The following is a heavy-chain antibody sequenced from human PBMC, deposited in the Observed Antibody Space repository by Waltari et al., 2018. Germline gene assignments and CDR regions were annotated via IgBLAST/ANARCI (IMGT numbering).Heavy chain of an antibody. V-gene: IGHV5-51*01. J-gene: IGHJ6*02. D-gene: IGHD5-12*01. Sequence: VQLVQSGAEVTKPGESLKISCKGYGYTFSTYWIAWVRQMSGKGLEWMGTIYPGDSDTRYSPSFQGQVTISADKSISTAYLHWSSLKASDTAMYYCARQDGGYTYGHGSLIYGMDVWGQGTTVTVSS. CDR2: IYPGDSDT. CDR3: ARQDGGYTYGHGSLIYGMDV. CDR1: GYTFSTYW.